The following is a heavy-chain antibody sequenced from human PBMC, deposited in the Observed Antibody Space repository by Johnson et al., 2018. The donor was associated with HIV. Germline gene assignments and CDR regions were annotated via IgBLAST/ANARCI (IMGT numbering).Heavy chain of an antibody. CDR1: GFTVSSNY. Sequence: VQLVESGGGLIQPGGSLRLSCAASGFTVSSNYMSWVRQAPGKGLEWVSVIYSGGSTYYADSVKGRFTISRDNSKNTLYLQMNSLRPEDTAVYYCAKTLGYDSSDYHDGFDIWGHGTMVTVSS. J-gene: IGHJ3*02. CDR3: AKTLGYDSSDYHDGFDI. V-gene: IGHV3-66*03. D-gene: IGHD3-22*01. CDR2: IYSGGST.